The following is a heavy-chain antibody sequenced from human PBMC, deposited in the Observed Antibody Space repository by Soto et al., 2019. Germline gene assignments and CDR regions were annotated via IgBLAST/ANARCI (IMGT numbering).Heavy chain of an antibody. V-gene: IGHV3-66*01. CDR2: IYSGGST. D-gene: IGHD4-17*01. J-gene: IGHJ6*03. Sequence: EVQLVESGGGLVQPGGSLRLSCAASGFTVSSNYMSWVRQAPGKGLEWVSVIYSGGSTYYADSVKGRFTISRDNSKNTLYLQMNSLRAEDTAVYYCARATTVTTDYYYYMDVWGKGTTVTVSS. CDR3: ARATTVTTDYYYYMDV. CDR1: GFTVSSNY.